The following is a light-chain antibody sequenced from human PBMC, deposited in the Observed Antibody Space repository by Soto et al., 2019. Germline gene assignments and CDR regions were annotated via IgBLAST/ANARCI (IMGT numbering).Light chain of an antibody. CDR1: SSDVGRYNY. V-gene: IGLV2-14*03. J-gene: IGLJ2*01. CDR3: SSYTTTSTLV. CDR2: DVS. Sequence: QSALTQPASASGSPGQSITISCTGTSSDVGRYNYVSWYQQHPGKAPKLMIYDVSNRPSGLSNRFSGSKSGNTASLTISGLQAEDEADYYCSSYTTTSTLVFGGGTKVTVL.